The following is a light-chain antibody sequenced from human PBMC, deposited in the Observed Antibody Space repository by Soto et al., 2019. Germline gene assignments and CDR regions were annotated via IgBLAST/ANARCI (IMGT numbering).Light chain of an antibody. Sequence: QSVLTQPPSASGTPGQRVTISCSGSSSNVGINPVNWYQQLPGMAPKLLMYRNNQRPSGVPDRFSGSQSGTSASLAISGLQSEDEADYYCAAWDDSLDGPVFGGGTKLTVL. CDR1: SSNVGINP. CDR3: AAWDDSLDGPV. CDR2: RNN. J-gene: IGLJ2*01. V-gene: IGLV1-44*01.